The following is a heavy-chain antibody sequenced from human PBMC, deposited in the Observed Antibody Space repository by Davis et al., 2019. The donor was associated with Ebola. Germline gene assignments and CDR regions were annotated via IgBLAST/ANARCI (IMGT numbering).Heavy chain of an antibody. Sequence: GESLKISCAASGFTFSSYSMNWVRQAPGKGLEWVSSISSSSSYIYYADSVKGRFTISRDNAKNSLYLQMNSLRAEDTAVYYCARDPAHPVYYYDSSGYGPTFDYWGQGTLVTVSS. V-gene: IGHV3-21*01. J-gene: IGHJ4*02. D-gene: IGHD3-22*01. CDR3: ARDPAHPVYYYDSSGYGPTFDY. CDR2: ISSSSSYI. CDR1: GFTFSSYS.